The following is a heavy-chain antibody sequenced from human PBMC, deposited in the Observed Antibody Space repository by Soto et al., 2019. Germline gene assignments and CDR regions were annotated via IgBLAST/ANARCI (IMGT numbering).Heavy chain of an antibody. Sequence: QVTLKESGPVLVKPTETLTLTCTVSGVSLSNARMGVSWILQPPGKALEWLAHIFSTDEKSYGTSLKRRLTISKDTSKSQVVLTMTNMDPVDTATYYCARINPDGYYDFWSGYFDPWGQGTLVTVSS. CDR2: IFSTDEK. D-gene: IGHD3-3*01. J-gene: IGHJ5*02. CDR1: GVSLSNARMG. V-gene: IGHV2-26*01. CDR3: ARINPDGYYDFWSGYFDP.